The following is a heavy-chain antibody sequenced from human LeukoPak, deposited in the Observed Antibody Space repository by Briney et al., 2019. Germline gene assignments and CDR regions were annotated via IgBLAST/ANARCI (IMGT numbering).Heavy chain of an antibody. CDR2: IKQDGSEK. CDR1: GFTFSNYW. D-gene: IGHD3-3*01. J-gene: IGHJ6*03. Sequence: GGSLRLSCAASGFTFSNYWMTWVRQAPGKGLVWVADIKQDGSEKLYVNSVRGRFTISRDNAKMSLFLQMNSLRAEDTAVYYCARDNGVVHGVYYMDVWGKGTTVTVS. CDR3: ARDNGVVHGVYYMDV. V-gene: IGHV3-7*01.